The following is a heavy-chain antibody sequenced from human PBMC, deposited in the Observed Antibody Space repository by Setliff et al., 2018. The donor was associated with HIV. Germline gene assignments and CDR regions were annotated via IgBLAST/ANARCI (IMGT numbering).Heavy chain of an antibody. CDR2: INPGNGNT. V-gene: IGHV1-3*01. Sequence: RASVKVSCKASGYTFTNYAMHWVRQAPGQRFEWMGWINPGNGNTKYSQEFQGRVTITRDTSASTAYMELSSLRSDDTAVYYCATAKEVWLAEGGFDYWGQGTLVTVSS. CDR3: ATAKEVWLAEGGFDY. CDR1: GYTFTNYA. D-gene: IGHD6-19*01. J-gene: IGHJ4*02.